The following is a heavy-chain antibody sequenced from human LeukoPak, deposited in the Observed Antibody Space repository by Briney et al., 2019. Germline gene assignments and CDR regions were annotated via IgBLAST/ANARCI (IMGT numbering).Heavy chain of an antibody. CDR1: GYSFPRNW. CDR3: AGPGTTGTTI. V-gene: IGHV5-51*01. D-gene: IGHD1-1*01. CDR2: IYPADSDT. Sequence: GESLKISCKGYGYSFPRNWIGWVRQMPGKGLEWMGLIYPADSDTRYSPSFQGQVTFSADNSISTAFLQWSSLKASDTAMYYCAGPGTTGTTIWGQGTLVTVSS. J-gene: IGHJ4*02.